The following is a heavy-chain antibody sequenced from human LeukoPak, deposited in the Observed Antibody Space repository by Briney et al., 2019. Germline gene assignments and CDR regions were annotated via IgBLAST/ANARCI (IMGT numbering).Heavy chain of an antibody. V-gene: IGHV1-69*04. CDR3: AREPVMVRGVMAPLDV. CDR2: IIPILGIA. D-gene: IGHD3-10*01. J-gene: IGHJ6*02. Sequence: ASVKVSCRASGGTFSSYAISWVRQAPGQGLEWMGRIIPILGIANYAQKFQGRVTITADKSTSTAYMELSSLRSEDTAVYYCAREPVMVRGVMAPLDVWGQGTTVTVSS. CDR1: GGTFSSYA.